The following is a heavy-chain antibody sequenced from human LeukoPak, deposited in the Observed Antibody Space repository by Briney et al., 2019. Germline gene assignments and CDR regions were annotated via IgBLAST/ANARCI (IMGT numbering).Heavy chain of an antibody. CDR1: GGSISSSSYY. CDR2: TYYSGST. CDR3: ARLNDFWSGYYHGVFDY. Sequence: PSETLSLTCTVSGGSISSSSYYWGWIRQPPGKGLEWIGNTYYSGSTYYNPSLKSRVTISVDTSKNQFSLKLSSVTAADTAVYYCARLNDFWSGYYHGVFDYWGQGTLVSVSS. J-gene: IGHJ4*02. V-gene: IGHV4-39*01. D-gene: IGHD3-3*01.